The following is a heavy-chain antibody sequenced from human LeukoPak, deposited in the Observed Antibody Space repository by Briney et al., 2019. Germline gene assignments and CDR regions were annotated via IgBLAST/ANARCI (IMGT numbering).Heavy chain of an antibody. J-gene: IGHJ4*02. CDR3: ARGLRWFGESYDY. Sequence: ASVKVSCKASGYTFTSYDINWVRQATGQGLEWMGWMNPNSGNSGYAQKFQGRVTMTRNTSISTAYMELSSLRSEDTAVYYCARGLRWFGESYDYWGQGTLVTVSS. V-gene: IGHV1-8*01. CDR2: MNPNSGNS. D-gene: IGHD3-10*01. CDR1: GYTFTSYD.